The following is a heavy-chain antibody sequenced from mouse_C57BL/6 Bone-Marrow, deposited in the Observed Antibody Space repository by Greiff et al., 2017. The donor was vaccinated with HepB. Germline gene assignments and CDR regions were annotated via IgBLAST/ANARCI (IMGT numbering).Heavy chain of an antibody. J-gene: IGHJ2*01. D-gene: IGHD4-1*01. CDR2: IDPSDSYT. CDR3: ARGLTGTMYYFDY. CDR1: GYTFTSYW. Sequence: VKLQQPGAELVMPGASVKLSCKASGYTFTSYWMHWVKQRPGQGLEWIGEIDPSDSYTNYNQKFKGKSTLTVDKSSSTAYMQLSSLTSEDSAVYYCARGLTGTMYYFDYWGQGTTLTVSS. V-gene: IGHV1-69*01.